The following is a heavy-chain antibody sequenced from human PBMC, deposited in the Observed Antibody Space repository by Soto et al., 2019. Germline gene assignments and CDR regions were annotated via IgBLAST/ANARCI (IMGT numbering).Heavy chain of an antibody. CDR2: IYYSGST. V-gene: IGHV4-31*03. D-gene: IGHD6-6*01. CDR1: GGSISSGGYY. Sequence: QVQLQESGPGLVKPSQTLSLTCTVSGGSISSGGYYWSWIRLHPGKGLEWIGYIYYSGSTYYNPSLKSRVTISVDTSKNQFSLKLSSVTAADTAVYYCARIFSSSSYYFDYWGQGTLVTVSS. J-gene: IGHJ4*02. CDR3: ARIFSSSSYYFDY.